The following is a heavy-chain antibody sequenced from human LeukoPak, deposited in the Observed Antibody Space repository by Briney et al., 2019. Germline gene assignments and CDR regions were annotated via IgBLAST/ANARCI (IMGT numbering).Heavy chain of an antibody. CDR2: IKEDGSEK. CDR3: ARNSFAELMLLGSAYGMDV. J-gene: IGHJ6*02. Sequence: GGSLRLSCAASGFTFSSYGMHWVRQAPGKGLEWVANIKEDGSEKYYLDSVKGRFTISRDNAKNSLHLQINSLRVEDTAVYYCARNSFAELMLLGSAYGMDVWGQGTTVIVSS. D-gene: IGHD2-8*01. CDR1: GFTFSSYG. V-gene: IGHV3-7*01.